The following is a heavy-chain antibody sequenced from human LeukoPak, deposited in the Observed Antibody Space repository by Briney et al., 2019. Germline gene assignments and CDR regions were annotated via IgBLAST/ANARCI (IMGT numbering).Heavy chain of an antibody. CDR1: GYTFTSYG. Sequence: ASVKVSCTASGYTFTSYGISWVRQAPGQGLEWMGWISAYNGNTNYAQKLQGRVTMTTDTSTSTAYMELRSLRSDDTAVYYCTRVPDGSSWYWFDPWGQGTLVTVSS. V-gene: IGHV1-18*01. J-gene: IGHJ5*02. CDR2: ISAYNGNT. CDR3: TRVPDGSSWYWFDP. D-gene: IGHD6-13*01.